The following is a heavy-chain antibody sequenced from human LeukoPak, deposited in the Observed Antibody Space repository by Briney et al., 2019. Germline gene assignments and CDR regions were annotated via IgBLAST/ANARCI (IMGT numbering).Heavy chain of an antibody. J-gene: IGHJ3*02. CDR2: IYYSGST. Sequence: PSETLSLTCTVSGGSVSSGSYYWSWIRQPPGKGLEWIGYIYYSGSTNYNPSLKSRVTISVDTSKNQFSLKLSSVTAADTAVYYCARDSGYYVYDALDIWGQGTMVTVSS. CDR3: ARDSGYYVYDALDI. V-gene: IGHV4-61*01. D-gene: IGHD3-22*01. CDR1: GGSVSSGSYY.